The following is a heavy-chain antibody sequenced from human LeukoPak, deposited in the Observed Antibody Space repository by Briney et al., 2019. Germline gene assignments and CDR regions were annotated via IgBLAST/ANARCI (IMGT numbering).Heavy chain of an antibody. V-gene: IGHV4-4*07. J-gene: IGHJ6*02. CDR1: GGSIRSYY. Sequence: SETLSLTCTVSGGSIRSYYWGWIRQPAGKGLEWIGHIFDSVSTNYNPSLNSRVTIPADTSKNQFSLKLSSVTAADTAVYYCARRYISTWVMDVWGQGTTVTVSS. CDR3: ARRYISTWVMDV. CDR2: IFDSVST. D-gene: IGHD6-13*01.